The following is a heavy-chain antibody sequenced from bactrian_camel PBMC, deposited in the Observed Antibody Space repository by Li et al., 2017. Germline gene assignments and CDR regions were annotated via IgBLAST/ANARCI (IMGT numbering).Heavy chain of an antibody. J-gene: IGHJ4*01. Sequence: HVQLVESGGGSVQAGGSRRLSCTTTGYSSSSYCLAWVRQAPGKEREGVASLISLGGSGGDSTWYDASVKGRFTISKDNAKRTLYLQMNNLKDEDTAMYYCAAGFGALLCGPGTRGIQYWGQGTQVTVS. CDR1: GYSSSSYC. CDR3: AAGFGALLCGPGTRGIQY. CDR2: LISLGGSGGDST. V-gene: IGHV3S1*01. D-gene: IGHD1*01.